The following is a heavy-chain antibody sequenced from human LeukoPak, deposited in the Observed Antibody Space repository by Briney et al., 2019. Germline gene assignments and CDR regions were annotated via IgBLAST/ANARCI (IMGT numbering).Heavy chain of an antibody. CDR3: ARRRSTSWASDI. CDR1: GFTVSTNY. CDR2: IYSGGST. Sequence: PGGSLRLSCAAPGFTVSTNYMTWVRQAPGKGLEWVSVIYSGGSTYYADSVKGRFTISRGNSRNTLYLQMNSLRVEDTAVYYCARRRSTSWASDIWGQGAMVTVSS. V-gene: IGHV3-53*01. D-gene: IGHD6-13*01. J-gene: IGHJ3*02.